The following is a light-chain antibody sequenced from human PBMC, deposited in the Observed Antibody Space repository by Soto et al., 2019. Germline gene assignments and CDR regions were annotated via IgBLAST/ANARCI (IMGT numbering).Light chain of an antibody. Sequence: EIVLTQSPGTLSLSPGERVTLSCRATQSVSSAYLAWYQQKPGQAPRLLIYGTSSRATGIPDRFSGSGSGTDFTLTISRLEPEYFAVYYCQQYATSRWTFGQGTKVEI. CDR1: QSVSSAY. CDR3: QQYATSRWT. J-gene: IGKJ1*01. V-gene: IGKV3-20*01. CDR2: GTS.